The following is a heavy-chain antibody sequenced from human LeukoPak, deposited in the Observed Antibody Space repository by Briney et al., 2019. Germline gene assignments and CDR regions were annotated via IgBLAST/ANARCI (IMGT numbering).Heavy chain of an antibody. D-gene: IGHD3-16*02. J-gene: IGHJ3*02. Sequence: GASVKVSCKASGGTFSSYAISWVRQAPGQGLEWMGRIIPILGIANYAQKFQGRVTITADKSTSTAYIELSSLRSEDTAVYYCAREILRLGELSLYHPAGAFDIWGQGTMVTVSS. CDR1: GGTFSSYA. V-gene: IGHV1-69*04. CDR2: IIPILGIA. CDR3: AREILRLGELSLYHPAGAFDI.